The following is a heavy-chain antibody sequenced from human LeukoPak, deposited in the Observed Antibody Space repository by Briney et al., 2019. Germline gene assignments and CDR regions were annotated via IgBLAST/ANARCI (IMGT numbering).Heavy chain of an antibody. V-gene: IGHV4-34*01. CDR2: INLSGST. D-gene: IGHD1-26*01. J-gene: IGHJ5*02. CDR3: ARGAYSGSYYRWFDP. CDR1: GGSFSGYY. Sequence: SETLSLTCAVYGGSFSGYYWSWIRQPPGKGLEWIGEINLSGSTNYNPSLKSRVTTSVDTSKKQISLKLSSVTAADTAVYYCARGAYSGSYYRWFDPWGQGTLVTVSS.